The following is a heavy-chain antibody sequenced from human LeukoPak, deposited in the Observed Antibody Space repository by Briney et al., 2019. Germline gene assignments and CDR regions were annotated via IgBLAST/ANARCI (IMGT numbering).Heavy chain of an antibody. CDR3: ARXQTXQXQLXVGAFDI. V-gene: IGHV1-2*02. Sequence: ASVKVSCKASGYTFTGYYMHWVRQAPGQGLEWMGWINPNSGGTNYAQKFQGRVTMTRDTSISTAYMELSRLRSDDTAVYYCARXQTXQXQLXVGAFDIWGQGTMVTV. CDR1: GYTFTGYY. J-gene: IGHJ3*02. CDR2: INPNSGGT. D-gene: IGHD6-13*01.